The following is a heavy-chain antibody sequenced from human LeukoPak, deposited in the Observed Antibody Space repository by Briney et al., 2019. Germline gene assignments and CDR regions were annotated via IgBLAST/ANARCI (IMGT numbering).Heavy chain of an antibody. Sequence: ASVKVSCKPSGYTFTTYGIGWVRPAPGQGLECMGWISDYNGNTNYTQKFQGRVTMTTDTSTSTAYMELRSLRSDDTAVYYCARTSHESVLYWSDPWGQGTLVNVSS. CDR3: ARTSHESVLYWSDP. J-gene: IGHJ5*02. CDR2: ISDYNGNT. CDR1: GYTFTTYG. V-gene: IGHV1-18*01. D-gene: IGHD3-16*01.